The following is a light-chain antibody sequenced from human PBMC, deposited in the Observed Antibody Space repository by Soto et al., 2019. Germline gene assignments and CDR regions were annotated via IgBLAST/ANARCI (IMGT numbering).Light chain of an antibody. J-gene: IGKJ1*01. CDR3: QQYNNWPRT. CDR2: YAS. CDR1: RSVSSN. Sequence: EIVMTQSPATLTTSPGERATVSCRASRSVSSNLAWYQQKPGQVPRLLIYYASTRATGIPARFSGSGSGTEFTLTISSLESEDFAVYYCQQYNNWPRTFGQGTKVEIK. V-gene: IGKV3-15*01.